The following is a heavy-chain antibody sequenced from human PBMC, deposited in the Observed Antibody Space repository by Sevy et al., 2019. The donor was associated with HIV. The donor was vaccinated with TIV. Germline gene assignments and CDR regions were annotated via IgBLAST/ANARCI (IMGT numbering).Heavy chain of an antibody. Sequence: GGFLRLSCAASGFTFSSYWMSWVRQAPGKGLEWVANIKQDGSEKYYVDSVKGRFTISRDNAKNSLYLQMNSLRAEDTVVYYCGRDDQPGGSRYSHSDFWSGYSQPRSPYFDYWGQGTLVTVSS. V-gene: IGHV3-7*03. CDR3: GRDDQPGGSRYSHSDFWSGYSQPRSPYFDY. D-gene: IGHD3-3*01. CDR1: GFTFSSYW. CDR2: IKQDGSEK. J-gene: IGHJ4*02.